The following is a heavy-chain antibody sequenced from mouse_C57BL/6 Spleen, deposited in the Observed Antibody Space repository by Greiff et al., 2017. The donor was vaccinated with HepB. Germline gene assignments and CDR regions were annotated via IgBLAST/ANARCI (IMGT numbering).Heavy chain of an antibody. J-gene: IGHJ3*01. CDR1: GYSITSGYD. CDR2: ISYSGST. D-gene: IGHD1-1*01. CDR3: AREGYYGSSYGFAY. Sequence: DVKLQESGPGMVKPSQSLSLTCTVTGYSITSGYDWHWIRHFPGNNLEWMGYISYSGSTNYNPSLKSRISITHDTSKNHFFLKLNSVTTEDTATYYCAREGYYGSSYGFAYWGQGTLVTVSA. V-gene: IGHV3-1*01.